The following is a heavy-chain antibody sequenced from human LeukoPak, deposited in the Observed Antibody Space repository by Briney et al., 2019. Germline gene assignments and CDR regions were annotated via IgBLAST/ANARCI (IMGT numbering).Heavy chain of an antibody. J-gene: IGHJ4*02. CDR1: GESFSGYY. CDR3: ARAASVGMVRGEPGGVDY. D-gene: IGHD3-10*01. Sequence: SETLSLTCADYGESFSGYYWSWIRQPPGKGLEWIGEINHSGSTNYNPSLKSRVTISVDTSKNQFSLKLSSVTAADTAVYYCARAASVGMVRGEPGGVDYWGQGTLVTVSS. V-gene: IGHV4-34*01. CDR2: INHSGST.